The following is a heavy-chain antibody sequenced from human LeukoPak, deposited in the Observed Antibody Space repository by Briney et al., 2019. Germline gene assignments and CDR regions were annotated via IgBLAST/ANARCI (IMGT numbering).Heavy chain of an antibody. CDR2: IRYDGINK. CDR1: GFTFSTYG. J-gene: IGHJ3*02. D-gene: IGHD3-22*01. CDR3: SRYYYDSSGYSHGYVFDI. Sequence: PGGSLRLSCAASGFTFSTYGMHWVRQAPGKGLEWVAFIRYDGINKYYADSVKGRFTISRDNPKNTLYVQMNSLRPEDTAVYYCSRYYYDSSGYSHGYVFDIWGQGTMVTVSS. V-gene: IGHV3-30*02.